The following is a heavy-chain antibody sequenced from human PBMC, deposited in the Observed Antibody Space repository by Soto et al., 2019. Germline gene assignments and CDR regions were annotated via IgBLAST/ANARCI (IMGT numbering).Heavy chain of an antibody. J-gene: IGHJ6*02. V-gene: IGHV3-15*01. D-gene: IGHD4-17*01. CDR2: IKSRSDGGTT. CDR3: TTNFYSDHGMDV. CDR1: GFTFSGSA. Sequence: PGGSLRLSCAASGFTFSGSAMHWVRQASGKGLEWVGRIKSRSDGGTTDYAAPVKGRFTISRDDSKDTLWLQMNSLKTEDTAVYYCTTNFYSDHGMDVWGQGTTVTVSS.